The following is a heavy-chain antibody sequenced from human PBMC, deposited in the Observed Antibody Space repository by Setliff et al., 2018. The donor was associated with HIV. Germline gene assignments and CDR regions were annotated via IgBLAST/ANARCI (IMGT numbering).Heavy chain of an antibody. CDR3: AREAYDVLTPHAHIDY. V-gene: IGHV3-20*04. J-gene: IGHJ4*02. D-gene: IGHD3-9*01. CDR1: GFTFDDFG. Sequence: GGSLRLSCAASGFTFDDFGMTWVRQRPGKGLEWVSGINWNGAITDYADSVKGRFTISRDNAKNSLHLQMNSLRAEEAAFYYCAREAYDVLTPHAHIDYWGQGVLVTVSS. CDR2: INWNGAIT.